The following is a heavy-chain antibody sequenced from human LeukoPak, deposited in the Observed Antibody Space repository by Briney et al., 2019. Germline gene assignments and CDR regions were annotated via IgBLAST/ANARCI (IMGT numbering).Heavy chain of an antibody. Sequence: KPGGSLRLSCAASGFTFSDYYMSWIRQAPGKGLEWVSYISSSGSIIYYADSVKGRFTISRDNAKNSLYLQMNSLRAEDTAVYYCARKDSSSSWYIFDYWGQGTLVTVSS. CDR1: GFTFSDYY. D-gene: IGHD6-13*01. CDR2: ISSSGSII. J-gene: IGHJ4*02. CDR3: ARKDSSSSWYIFDY. V-gene: IGHV3-11*01.